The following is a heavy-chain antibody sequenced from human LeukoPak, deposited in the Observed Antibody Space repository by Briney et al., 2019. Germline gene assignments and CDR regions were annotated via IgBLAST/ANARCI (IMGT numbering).Heavy chain of an antibody. J-gene: IGHJ6*03. CDR1: GGTFSSYA. D-gene: IGHD3-3*01. CDR2: IIPIFGTA. Sequence: SVKVSCKASGGTFSSYAISWVRQAPGQGLEWMGGIIPIFGTANYAQKFQGRVTITADESTSTAYMELSSLRSEDTAVYYCARSLGYYDFWSGSNYSYYYYYMDVWGKGTTVTVSS. CDR3: ARSLGYYDFWSGSNYSYYYYYMDV. V-gene: IGHV1-69*01.